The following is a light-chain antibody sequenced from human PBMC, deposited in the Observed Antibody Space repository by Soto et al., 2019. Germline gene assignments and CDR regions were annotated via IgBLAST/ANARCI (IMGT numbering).Light chain of an antibody. V-gene: IGKV1-5*01. CDR2: DAS. CDR1: RSISNW. J-gene: IGKJ4*01. Sequence: IQITQSPSAVSASVGDRVTITCRASRSISNWLAWYQQRPGIAPKLLIFDASILQSGVPSRFSGSGSGTEFTLSISRLQTDDFATYYCQQYGSFSPITFGGGTKVDI. CDR3: QQYGSFSPIT.